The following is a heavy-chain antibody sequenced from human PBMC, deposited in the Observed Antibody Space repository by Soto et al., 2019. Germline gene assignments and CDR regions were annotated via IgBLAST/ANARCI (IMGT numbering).Heavy chain of an antibody. CDR1: GGSISSYY. CDR2: IYYSGST. J-gene: IGHJ6*01. D-gene: IGHD3-3*01. V-gene: IGHV4-59*01. CDR3: ARGPYYDFWSGYYPYSYGMDV. Sequence: QVQLQESGPGLVKPSETLSLTCTVSGGSISSYYWSWIRQPPGKGLEWIGYIYYSGSTNYNPSLKSRVTISVDASKNQFSLKLSSVTAADTAVYYCARGPYYDFWSGYYPYSYGMDVW.